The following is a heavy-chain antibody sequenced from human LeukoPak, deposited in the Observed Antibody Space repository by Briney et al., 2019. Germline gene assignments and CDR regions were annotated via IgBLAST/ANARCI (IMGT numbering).Heavy chain of an antibody. CDR3: AGYRFRCWFDP. CDR1: GGSFSGYY. CDR2: INHSGST. D-gene: IGHD2-2*02. V-gene: IGHV4-34*01. Sequence: SETLSLTCAVYGGSFSGYYWSWIRQPPGKGLEWIGEINHSGSTNYNPSLKSRVTISVDTSKNQFSLKLSSVTAADTAVYYCAGYRFRCWFDPWGQGTLVTVSS. J-gene: IGHJ5*02.